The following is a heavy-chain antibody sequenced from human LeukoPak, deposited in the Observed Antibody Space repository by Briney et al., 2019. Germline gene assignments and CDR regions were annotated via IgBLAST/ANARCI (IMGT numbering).Heavy chain of an antibody. J-gene: IGHJ4*02. CDR2: IKSDGSST. V-gene: IGHV3-74*01. CDR3: ARGYYYDSSGSVAPFDY. CDR1: GFTFSSYW. Sequence: GGSLRLSCAASGFTFSSYWMHWVRQAPGKGLVWVSRIKSDGSSTSNADSVKGRFSISRDNAKNTLYLQMNSLRAEDTAVYYCARGYYYDSSGSVAPFDYWGQGTLVTVSP. D-gene: IGHD3-22*01.